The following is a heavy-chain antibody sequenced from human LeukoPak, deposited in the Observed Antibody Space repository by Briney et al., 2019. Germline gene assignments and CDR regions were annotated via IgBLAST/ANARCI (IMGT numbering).Heavy chain of an antibody. J-gene: IGHJ3*02. V-gene: IGHV4-34*01. CDR1: GGSFSGYY. D-gene: IGHD4-17*01. Sequence: SETLSLTCAVYGGSFSGYYWSWIRQPPGKGLEWIGEINHSGSTTHNPSLKSRVTISVDTSKNQFSLKLSSVTAADTAAYYCARTTVTTSGAFDIWGQGTMVTVSS. CDR2: INHSGST. CDR3: ARTTVTTSGAFDI.